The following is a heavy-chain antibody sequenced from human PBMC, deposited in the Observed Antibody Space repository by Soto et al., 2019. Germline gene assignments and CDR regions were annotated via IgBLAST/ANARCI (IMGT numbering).Heavy chain of an antibody. CDR2: IYYSGST. CDR3: GGGPNLYYFDF. V-gene: IGHV4-59*01. J-gene: IGHJ4*02. Sequence: QVQLQESGPGLAKPSETLSLTCTVSGGSISPYYWSWIRQPPGKGLEWIGSIYYSGSTNYNPSLKSRVTMSVDATENQFSLKLTSVTAADTALYYCGGGPNLYYFDFWGQGSLVTVSS. D-gene: IGHD2-15*01. CDR1: GGSISPYY.